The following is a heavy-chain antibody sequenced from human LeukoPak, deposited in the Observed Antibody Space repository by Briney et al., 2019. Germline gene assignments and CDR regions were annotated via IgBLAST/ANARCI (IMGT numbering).Heavy chain of an antibody. D-gene: IGHD3-10*01. CDR3: ARDTAYGSGSYTPDYYGMDV. CDR1: GGSIGSGGYS. Sequence: TSETLSLTCAVSGGSIGSGGYSWSWIRQPPGKGLEWIGYIYHSGSTYYNPSLKSRVTISVDRSKNQFSLKLSSVTAADTAVYYCARDTAYGSGSYTPDYYGMDVWGKGTTVTVSS. V-gene: IGHV4-30-2*01. CDR2: IYHSGST. J-gene: IGHJ6*04.